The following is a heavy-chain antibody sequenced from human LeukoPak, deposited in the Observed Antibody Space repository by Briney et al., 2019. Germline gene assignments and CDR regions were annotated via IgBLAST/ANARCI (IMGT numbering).Heavy chain of an antibody. Sequence: SQTLSLTCAVSGGSISSGGYSWSWIRQPPGKGLEWIGYIYHSGSTNYNPSLKSRVTISVDTSKNQFSLKLSSVTAADTAVYYCARGLVLRFLEWSTNREYNWFDPWGQGTLVTVSS. CDR1: GGSISSGGYS. CDR2: IYHSGST. V-gene: IGHV4-30-2*01. CDR3: ARGLVLRFLEWSTNREYNWFDP. D-gene: IGHD3-3*01. J-gene: IGHJ5*02.